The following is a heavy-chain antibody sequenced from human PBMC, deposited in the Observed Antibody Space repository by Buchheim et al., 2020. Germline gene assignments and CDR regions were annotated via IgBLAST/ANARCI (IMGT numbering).Heavy chain of an antibody. CDR3: ARDGSRWLQQYIWFDP. J-gene: IGHJ5*02. D-gene: IGHD5-24*01. CDR2: IWYDGSNK. CDR1: GFTFSSYG. V-gene: IGHV3-33*01. Sequence: QVQLVESGGGVVQPGRSLRLSCAASGFTFSSYGMHWVRQAPGKGLEWVAVIWYDGSNKYYADSVKGRFTIPRDNSKNTLYLQMNSLRAEDTAVYYCARDGSRWLQQYIWFDPWGQGTL.